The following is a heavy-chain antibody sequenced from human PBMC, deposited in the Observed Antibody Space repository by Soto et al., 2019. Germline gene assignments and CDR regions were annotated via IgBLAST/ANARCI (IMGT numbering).Heavy chain of an antibody. CDR1: GFTFSSYA. CDR2: ISGSGGST. CDR3: RKDGGGGGGYDVDYYGMDV. J-gene: IGHJ6*02. V-gene: IGHV3-23*01. D-gene: IGHD5-12*01. Sequence: GGSLRLSCAASGFTFSSYAMSWVRQAPGKGLEWVSAISGSGGSTYYADSVKGRFTISRDNSKNTLYLQMNSLRAEDTAVYYCRKDGGGGGGYDVDYYGMDVWGQGTTVTVSS.